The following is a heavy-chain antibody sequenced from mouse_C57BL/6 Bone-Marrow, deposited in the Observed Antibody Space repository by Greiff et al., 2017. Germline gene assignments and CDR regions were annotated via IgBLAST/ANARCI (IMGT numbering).Heavy chain of an antibody. Sequence: QVHVQQPGAELVKPGASVKMSCKASGYTFTSYWITWVKQRPGQGLEWIGDIYPGSGSTNYNEKFKSKATLTVDTSSSTDYMQLSSLTSEDSAVYYCAGVYYGYFYVDYWGQGTTLTVSS. CDR2: IYPGSGST. J-gene: IGHJ2*01. CDR1: GYTFTSYW. CDR3: AGVYYGYFYVDY. V-gene: IGHV1-55*01. D-gene: IGHD2-2*01.